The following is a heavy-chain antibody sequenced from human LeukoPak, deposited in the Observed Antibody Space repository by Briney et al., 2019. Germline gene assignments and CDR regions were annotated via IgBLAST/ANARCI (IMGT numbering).Heavy chain of an antibody. V-gene: IGHV4-34*01. CDR3: ARGRRITMVRGVPNWFDP. Sequence: SETLSLTCAVYGGSFSGYYWSWIRQPPGKRLEWIGEINHSGCTNYNPSLKSRVTISVDTSKNQFSLKLSSVTAADTAVYYCARGRRITMVRGVPNWFDPWGQGTLVTVSS. D-gene: IGHD3-10*01. CDR2: INHSGCT. J-gene: IGHJ5*02. CDR1: GGSFSGYY.